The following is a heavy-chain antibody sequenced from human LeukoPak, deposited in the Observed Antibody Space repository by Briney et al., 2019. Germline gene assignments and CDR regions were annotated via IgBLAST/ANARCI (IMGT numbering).Heavy chain of an antibody. CDR1: GVTFRIYA. J-gene: IGHJ4*02. V-gene: IGHV3-23*01. D-gene: IGHD2-21*02. CDR3: AKPAYCGGDCSTFYFDY. Sequence: GGSLRLPCAASGVTFRIYAMSWVRQAPGKGLEWVSTISGSGGGTYYADSVKGRFTISRDNSKNTLYLQMNSLRAEDTAVYYCAKPAYCGGDCSTFYFDYWGQGALVTVSS. CDR2: ISGSGGGT.